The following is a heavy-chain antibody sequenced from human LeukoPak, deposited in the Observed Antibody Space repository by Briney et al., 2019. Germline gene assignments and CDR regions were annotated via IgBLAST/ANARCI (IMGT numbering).Heavy chain of an antibody. V-gene: IGHV4-31*03. CDR2: IYYSGST. D-gene: IGHD2-21*02. Sequence: SQTLSLTCTVSGGSISSGGYYWSWIRQHPGKGLEWIGYIYYSGSTYYNPSLKSRVTISVDTSKNQFSLKLSSVTAADTAVYYCARALPADTGDCCPFDYWGQGTLVTVSS. CDR1: GGSISSGGYY. J-gene: IGHJ4*02. CDR3: ARALPADTGDCCPFDY.